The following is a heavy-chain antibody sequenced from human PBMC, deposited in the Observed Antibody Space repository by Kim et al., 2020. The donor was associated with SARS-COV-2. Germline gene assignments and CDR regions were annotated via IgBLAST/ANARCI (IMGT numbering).Heavy chain of an antibody. CDR1: GFTFSSYS. D-gene: IGHD1-1*01. J-gene: IGHJ6*02. V-gene: IGHV3-21*01. Sequence: GGSLRLSCAASGFTFSSYSMNWVRQAPGKGLEWVSSISSSSSYIYYADSVKGRFTISRDNAKNSLYLQMNSLRAEDTAVYYCAREMGTYYYYGMDVWGQGTTVTVSS. CDR3: AREMGTYYYYGMDV. CDR2: ISSSSSYI.